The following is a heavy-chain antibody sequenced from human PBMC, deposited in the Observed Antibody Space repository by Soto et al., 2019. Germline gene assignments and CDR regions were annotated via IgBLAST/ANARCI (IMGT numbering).Heavy chain of an antibody. Sequence: GSLRLSCAASGFTVSSNYMSWVRQAPGKGLEWVSVIYSGGSTYYADSVKGRFTISRDNSKNTLYLQMNSLRAEDTAVYYCAADMYYYDSSGYLDAGGMDVWGQGTTVTVS. J-gene: IGHJ6*02. CDR1: GFTVSSNY. CDR3: AADMYYYDSSGYLDAGGMDV. CDR2: IYSGGST. V-gene: IGHV3-53*01. D-gene: IGHD3-22*01.